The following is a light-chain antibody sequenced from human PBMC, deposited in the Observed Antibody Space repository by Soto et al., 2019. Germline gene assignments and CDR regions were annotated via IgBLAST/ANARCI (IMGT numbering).Light chain of an antibody. Sequence: EIVWTQSPATLSLSPGERATLSCRASQCVSSYLAWYQQKPGQAPRLLIYYASNRATGIPARFSGSGSGTDFTLTISSLEPEDFAVYYCQQRSNWWTFGQGTKVDIK. J-gene: IGKJ1*01. CDR2: YAS. CDR3: QQRSNWWT. V-gene: IGKV3-11*01. CDR1: QCVSSY.